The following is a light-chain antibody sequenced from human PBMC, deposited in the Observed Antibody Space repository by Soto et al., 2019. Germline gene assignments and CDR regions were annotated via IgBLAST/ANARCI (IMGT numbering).Light chain of an antibody. CDR3: SSYSVTSTHYV. Sequence: QSVLSQPASVSGSPGQSITISCTGSSSDVGGYNYVSWYQQHPGKAPKLMIYEVNNRPSGVSDRFSGSKSGKTASLTISGLQSEDEADYYCSSYSVTSTHYVFGSGTKVPVL. CDR1: SSDVGGYNY. J-gene: IGLJ1*01. V-gene: IGLV2-14*01. CDR2: EVN.